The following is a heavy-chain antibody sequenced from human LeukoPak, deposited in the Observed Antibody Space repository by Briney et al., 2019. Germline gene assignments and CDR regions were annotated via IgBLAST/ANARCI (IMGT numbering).Heavy chain of an antibody. D-gene: IGHD2/OR15-2a*01. J-gene: IGHJ4*02. CDR3: ARKYYNFDY. Sequence: GASVKVSCKASGYTCTAYGISWVRQAPGQGLEWMGWISGYNGNTNYAQKPQGRVTMTTDTSTSTAYMELRSLRSDDTAVYYCARKYYNFDYWGQGTLVTVSS. CDR2: ISGYNGNT. V-gene: IGHV1-18*01. CDR1: GYTCTAYG.